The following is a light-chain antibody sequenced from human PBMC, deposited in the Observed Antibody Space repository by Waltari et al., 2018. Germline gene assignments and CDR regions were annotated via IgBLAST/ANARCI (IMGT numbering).Light chain of an antibody. CDR3: QQYYSLPWT. CDR2: GAS. V-gene: IGKV4-1*01. CDR1: QSVLYSSNSKNY. J-gene: IGKJ1*01. Sequence: DIVMTQSPDSLAVSLGERATINCKSSQSVLYSSNSKNYLAWYQRKPGQPPRLLIYGASTRDSGVPDRCSGSGSGRDFTLTISSLHAEDVSVYYCQQYYSLPWTFGQGTKVEIK.